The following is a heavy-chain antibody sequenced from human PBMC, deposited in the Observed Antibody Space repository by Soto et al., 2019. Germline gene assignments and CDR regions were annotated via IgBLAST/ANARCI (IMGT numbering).Heavy chain of an antibody. J-gene: IGHJ6*02. V-gene: IGHV1-8*01. D-gene: IGHD1-1*01. Sequence: QVQLVQSGAEVTKPGASVKVSCRASGYTFTTYDINWVRQATGQGLEWMGWMSPNSGVTGYAQKFQGRVTMTRDTSISTAYMELSNLRSEDTAIYYCARGVDAGVDVWGQGTTVTVSS. CDR2: MSPNSGVT. CDR3: ARGVDAGVDV. CDR1: GYTFTTYD.